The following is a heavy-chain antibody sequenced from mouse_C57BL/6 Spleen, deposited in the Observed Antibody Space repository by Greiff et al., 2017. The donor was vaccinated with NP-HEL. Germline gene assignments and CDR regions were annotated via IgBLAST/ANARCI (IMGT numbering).Heavy chain of an antibody. CDR3: ARRTGYYAMDY. V-gene: IGHV1-55*01. Sequence: QVQLQQSGAELVKPGASVKMSCKASGYTFTSYWITWVKQRPGQGLEWIGDIYPGSGSTNYNEKFKSKATLTVDTSSSTAYMQLSSLTSEDSAVYYCARRTGYYAMDYWGQGTSVTVSS. J-gene: IGHJ4*01. CDR1: GYTFTSYW. CDR2: IYPGSGST.